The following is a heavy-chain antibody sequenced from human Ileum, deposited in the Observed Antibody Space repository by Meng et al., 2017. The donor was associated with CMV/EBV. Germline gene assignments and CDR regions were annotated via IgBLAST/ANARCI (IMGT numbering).Heavy chain of an antibody. CDR2: IYIGSSII. CDR3: AKSYFGSGNYYNCTGYFDY. Sequence: GESLKISCAASVFTFSSYAMSWVRQAPGKGLEWVSVIYIGSSIITYADSVKGRFTISRDDSKNTLYLQMSSLTAEDTAVYYCAKSYFGSGNYYNCTGYFDYWGQGTLVTVSS. CDR1: VFTFSSYA. V-gene: IGHV3-23*03. D-gene: IGHD3-10*01. J-gene: IGHJ4*02.